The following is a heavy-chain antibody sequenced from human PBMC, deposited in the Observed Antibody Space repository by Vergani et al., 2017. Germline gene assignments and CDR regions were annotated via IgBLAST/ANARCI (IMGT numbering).Heavy chain of an antibody. CDR3: ARLGDVDTAINWFDP. D-gene: IGHD5-18*01. CDR2: IYPGDSDT. J-gene: IGHJ5*02. V-gene: IGHV5-51*01. Sequence: EVQLVQSGAEVKKPGESLTISCKVSGYSFTSYWIGWVRQMPGKGLEWMGIIYPGDSDTRYSPSFQGHVTISADKSISTAYLQWSSLKASDTAMYYCARLGDVDTAINWFDPWGQGTLVTVSS. CDR1: GYSFTSYW.